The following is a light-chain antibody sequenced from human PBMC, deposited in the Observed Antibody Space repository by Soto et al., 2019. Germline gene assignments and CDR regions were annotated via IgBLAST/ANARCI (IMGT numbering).Light chain of an antibody. Sequence: DIQMNQSPSTLSASVGDRVTITSRASQSVSRWLAWYPQTTGKAPKILIYEASSLERGVPSRFRASGSRTEFTLTLSRLQPDDVATDYCQHYNSYSEAFGQGTKVDIK. CDR1: QSVSRW. V-gene: IGKV1-5*01. J-gene: IGKJ1*01. CDR3: QHYNSYSEA. CDR2: EAS.